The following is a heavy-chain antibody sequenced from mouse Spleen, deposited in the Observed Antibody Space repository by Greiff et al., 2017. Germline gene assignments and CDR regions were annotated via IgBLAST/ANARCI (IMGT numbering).Heavy chain of an antibody. V-gene: IGHV1-64*01. CDR1: GYTFTSYW. CDR2: IHPNSGST. J-gene: IGHJ4*01. CDR3: ARSDSSGYVDYAMDY. Sequence: VQLQQPGAELVKPGASVKLSCKASGYTFTSYWMHWVKQRPGQGLEWIGMIHPNSGSTNYNEKFKSKATLTVDKSSSTAYIQLSSLTSEDSAVYYCARSDSSGYVDYAMDYWGQGTSVTVSS. D-gene: IGHD3-2*01.